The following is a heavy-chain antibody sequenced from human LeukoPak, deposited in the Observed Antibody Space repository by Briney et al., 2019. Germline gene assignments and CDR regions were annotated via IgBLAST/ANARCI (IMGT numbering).Heavy chain of an antibody. CDR3: ARGGGLDV. Sequence: GGSLRLSCAASGFTFSHFWMSWVRQAPGKGLEWVAYIKKTGSETYYVDSVKGRFTITRDNTRNSLFLQMYSLRAEDTAVYFCARGGGLDVWGQGATVTVSS. J-gene: IGHJ6*02. V-gene: IGHV3-7*04. CDR2: IKKTGSET. CDR1: GFTFSHFW.